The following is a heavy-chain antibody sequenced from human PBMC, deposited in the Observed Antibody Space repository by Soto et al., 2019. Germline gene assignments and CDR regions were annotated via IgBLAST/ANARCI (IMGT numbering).Heavy chain of an antibody. Sequence: PGGSLRLSCAGSGFTFSSYGIYWVRQAPGKGLQWVAHISYDGREKNYGDSVKGRFTISRDNSQNSLYLQMNSLRAEDTALYYCARGGGAAGDFDYWGQGTLVTVSS. V-gene: IGHV3-30*03. J-gene: IGHJ4*02. CDR2: ISYDGREK. D-gene: IGHD6-13*01. CDR3: ARGGGAAGDFDY. CDR1: GFTFSSYG.